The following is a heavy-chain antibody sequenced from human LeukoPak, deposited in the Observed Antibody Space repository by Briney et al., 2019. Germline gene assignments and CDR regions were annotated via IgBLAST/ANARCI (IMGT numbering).Heavy chain of an antibody. J-gene: IGHJ4*02. D-gene: IGHD3-10*01. CDR3: ARGYYYGSGSPFSF. Sequence: GGSLRLSCAASGFTVSSNYMSWVRQAPGKGLEWVSVIYSGGSTYYADSAKGRFTISRDNSKNTLYLQMNSLRAEDTAVYYCARGYYYGSGSPFSFWGQGTLVTVSS. CDR1: GFTVSSNY. CDR2: IYSGGST. V-gene: IGHV3-53*01.